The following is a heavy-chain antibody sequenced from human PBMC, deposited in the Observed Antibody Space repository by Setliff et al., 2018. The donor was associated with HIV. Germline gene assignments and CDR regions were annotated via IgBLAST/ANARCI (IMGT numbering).Heavy chain of an antibody. V-gene: IGHV1-18*01. D-gene: IGHD4-17*01. J-gene: IGHJ4*02. Sequence: ASVKVSCKASGYSFTNYGLSWVRQAPGQGLEWVGWITAYNGDTTYAQKFQGRVTMTRDTSTNTAYMELRTLRSDDTAVYYCVRRESDYGTKAGFRYWGQGTLVTVSS. CDR2: ITAYNGDT. CDR1: GYSFTNYG. CDR3: VRRESDYGTKAGFRY.